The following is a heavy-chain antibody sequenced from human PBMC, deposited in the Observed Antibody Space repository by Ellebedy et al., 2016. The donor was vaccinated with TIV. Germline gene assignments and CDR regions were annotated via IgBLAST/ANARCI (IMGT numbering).Heavy chain of an antibody. Sequence: SETLSLTCTVSGGSIGSDDYYWSWIRQPPGKGLEWIGYIFYSGSTYYNPSFKSRVTISGDTSKNQFSLRLTSVTAADTAVYYCARQKTDSGSFLCDIWGQGTMVTVSS. CDR1: GGSIGSDDYY. V-gene: IGHV4-30-4*01. J-gene: IGHJ3*02. CDR2: IFYSGST. D-gene: IGHD3-3*01. CDR3: ARQKTDSGSFLCDI.